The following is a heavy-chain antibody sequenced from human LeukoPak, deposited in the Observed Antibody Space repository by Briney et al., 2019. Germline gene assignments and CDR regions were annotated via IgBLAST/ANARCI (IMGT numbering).Heavy chain of an antibody. Sequence: ASVKVSCNASGYTFTDYYMHWVRQAPGQGLEWMGWINPNSGDTNYAQKFQGRVTMTRDTSISTAYMELSRLRSDDTAVYYCAYIAVAGTHNWFDPWGQGTLVTVSS. CDR1: GYTFTDYY. V-gene: IGHV1-2*02. CDR2: INPNSGDT. J-gene: IGHJ5*02. D-gene: IGHD6-19*01. CDR3: AYIAVAGTHNWFDP.